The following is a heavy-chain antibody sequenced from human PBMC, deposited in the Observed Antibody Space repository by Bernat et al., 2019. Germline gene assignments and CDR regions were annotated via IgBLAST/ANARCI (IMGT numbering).Heavy chain of an antibody. Sequence: QVQLVQSGAEVKKPGSSVKVSCKASGGTFSSYAISWVRQAPGQGLEWMGGIIPIFGTATYAQKFQGRVTITADESTSTAYMELSSLRSEDTAVYYCAVERVDTAMVLGSRPYGMDVWGQGTTVTVSS. J-gene: IGHJ6*02. V-gene: IGHV1-69*01. CDR2: IIPIFGTA. CDR1: GGTFSSYA. D-gene: IGHD5-18*01. CDR3: AVERVDTAMVLGSRPYGMDV.